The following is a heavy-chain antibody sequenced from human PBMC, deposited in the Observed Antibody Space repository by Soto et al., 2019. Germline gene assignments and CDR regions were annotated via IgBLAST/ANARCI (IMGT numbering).Heavy chain of an antibody. J-gene: IGHJ6*02. D-gene: IGHD3-16*01. V-gene: IGHV3-30*18. CDR1: RFTSRSYG. CDR3: AKLALGDSHYYGMDV. Sequence: GGSLRLSCTASRFTSRSYGMHWVHQAPGKGLEWVAAMSSDGSATYYADSVRGRFTISRDNSKNTLYLQMNSLRSEDTAIHYCAKLALGDSHYYGMDVWGQGTTVTVSS. CDR2: MSSDGSAT.